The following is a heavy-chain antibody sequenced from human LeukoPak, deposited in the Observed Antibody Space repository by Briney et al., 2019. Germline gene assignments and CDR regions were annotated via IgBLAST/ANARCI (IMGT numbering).Heavy chain of an antibody. CDR1: GFTFTSYA. CDR2: IGGSGGRT. CDR3: AKDSPGGITFEGVIVITLDY. J-gene: IGHJ4*02. Sequence: GGSLRLSCAASGFTFTSYAMSWVGQAPGKGLEGVRAIGGSGGRTYYAASVKDRLTIYGNDSKNTVYLKMNSLRDEDRVVYYCAKDSPGGITFEGVIVITLDYWGQGTLVTVSS. V-gene: IGHV3-23*01. D-gene: IGHD3-16*02.